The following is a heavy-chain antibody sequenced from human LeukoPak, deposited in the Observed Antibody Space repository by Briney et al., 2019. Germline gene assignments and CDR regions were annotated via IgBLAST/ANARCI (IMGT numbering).Heavy chain of an antibody. D-gene: IGHD6-19*01. J-gene: IGHJ4*02. Sequence: SETLSLTCTVSGGSISSYYWSWIRQPPGKGLEWIGYIYYSGSTSYNPSLKSRVTISVDTSKNQFSLKLSSVTAADTAVYYCASGHHAVAFDYWGQGTLVTVSS. V-gene: IGHV4-59*01. CDR1: GGSISSYY. CDR3: ASGHHAVAFDY. CDR2: IYYSGST.